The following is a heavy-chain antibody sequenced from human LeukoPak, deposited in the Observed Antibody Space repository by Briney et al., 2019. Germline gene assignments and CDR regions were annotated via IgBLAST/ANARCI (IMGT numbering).Heavy chain of an antibody. J-gene: IGHJ4*02. D-gene: IGHD3-9*01. CDR3: ARDLLGSATSYSSGAWDY. CDR2: INPSGGNT. Sequence: ASVKVSCKASGYTFTFYYMHWVRQAPGQGLEWMGIINPSGGNTSYAQKFQGRLTITADESTSTAYMELSSLRAEDTAVYYCARDLLGSATSYSSGAWDYWGQGTLVAVSS. V-gene: IGHV1-46*01. CDR1: GYTFTFYY.